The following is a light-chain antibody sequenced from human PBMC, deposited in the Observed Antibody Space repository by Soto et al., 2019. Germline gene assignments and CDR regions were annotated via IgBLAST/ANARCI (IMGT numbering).Light chain of an antibody. CDR2: KAS. Sequence: DIQMTQSPSTLSASVGDRVTITCRASQSISSWLAWYQQKPGKAPKLLIYKASSLESGVPSRFSGSGSGTAFTLTISSLQPDDFATYYCQHYNSYSPWTFGQGTKVEIK. CDR3: QHYNSYSPWT. CDR1: QSISSW. J-gene: IGKJ1*01. V-gene: IGKV1-5*03.